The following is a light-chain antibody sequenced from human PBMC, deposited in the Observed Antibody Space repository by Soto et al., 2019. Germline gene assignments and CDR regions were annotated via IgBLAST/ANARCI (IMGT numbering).Light chain of an antibody. Sequence: QSVLTQPASVSGSPGQSITISCTGTSSDVGGYNYVSWFQQHPGKAPNLMIYDVYRRPSGVSYRFSGSKSGNTASLTISGLQAEDEADYYCCSYAGSYTFPYVFGTGTKVTVL. CDR1: SSDVGGYNY. V-gene: IGLV2-11*01. CDR2: DVY. J-gene: IGLJ1*01. CDR3: CSYAGSYTFPYV.